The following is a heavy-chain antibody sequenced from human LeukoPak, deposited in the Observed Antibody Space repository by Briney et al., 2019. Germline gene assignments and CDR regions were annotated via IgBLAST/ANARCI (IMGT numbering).Heavy chain of an antibody. Sequence: SQTLSLTCTVSGGSISSGGYYWSWIRQHPGKGLEWIGYIYYRGSTYYNPSLKSRVTISVDTSKNQFSLKLSSVTAADTAVYYCARSTLRFLEWLFPTSFDYWGQGTLVTVSS. D-gene: IGHD3-3*01. CDR1: GGSISSGGYY. CDR3: ARSTLRFLEWLFPTSFDY. V-gene: IGHV4-31*03. CDR2: IYYRGST. J-gene: IGHJ4*02.